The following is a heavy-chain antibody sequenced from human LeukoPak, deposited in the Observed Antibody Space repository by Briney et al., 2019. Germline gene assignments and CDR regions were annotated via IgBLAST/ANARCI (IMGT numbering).Heavy chain of an antibody. D-gene: IGHD3-9*01. CDR2: IRSKANGGTP. CDR1: GFTFSSYA. V-gene: IGHV3-49*04. CDR3: TRVRYDILTNYYLFDY. J-gene: IGHJ4*02. Sequence: GGSLRLSCAASGFTFSSYAMSWVRQAPGKGLEWVGFIRSKANGGTPEYGASVAGRFTVSRDDSKSTAYLQMNSLKIEDTAMYYCTRVRYDILTNYYLFDYWGQGTLVTVSS.